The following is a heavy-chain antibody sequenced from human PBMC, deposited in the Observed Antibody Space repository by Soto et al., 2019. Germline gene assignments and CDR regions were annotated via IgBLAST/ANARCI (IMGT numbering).Heavy chain of an antibody. CDR2: IKQDGSEK. CDR3: ARGLETYYDILTGYYMGYYYYGMDV. Sequence: GGSVRLSCAASGFTFSSYWMSWVRQAPGKGLEWVANIKQDGSEKYYVDSVKGRFTISRDNAKNSLYLQMNSLRAEDTAVYYCARGLETYYDILTGYYMGYYYYGMDVWGQGTTVTVSS. CDR1: GFTFSSYW. J-gene: IGHJ6*02. D-gene: IGHD3-9*01. V-gene: IGHV3-7*05.